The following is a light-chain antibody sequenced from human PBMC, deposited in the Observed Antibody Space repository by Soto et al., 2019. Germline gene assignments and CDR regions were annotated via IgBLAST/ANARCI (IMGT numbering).Light chain of an antibody. Sequence: EIVLTQPPATLSLSPGERSNISCRASQSVTTYLAWYQQKPGQAPXXLXXDASDRATGIPARFSGSVSGTDFTRTISSLEPEEFAGYYCQQRSNWPPSITFGQGTRLEIK. CDR3: QQRSNWPPSIT. CDR2: DAS. V-gene: IGKV3-11*01. J-gene: IGKJ5*01. CDR1: QSVTTY.